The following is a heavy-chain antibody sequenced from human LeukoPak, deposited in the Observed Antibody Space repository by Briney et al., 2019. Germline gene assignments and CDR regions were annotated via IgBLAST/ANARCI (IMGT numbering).Heavy chain of an antibody. V-gene: IGHV4-59*13. CDR3: APSHDYADEYVWGY. D-gene: IGHD4-17*01. CDR2: IYYRGST. CDR1: GGSISNYF. J-gene: IGHJ4*02. Sequence: SETVSLTCAVSGGSISNYFWGGIRRPPGRGRQGLRYIYYRGSTNYNPSFKRRVTLSLGPSHNQCSLKLRSVTAADTAMYYCAPSHDYADEYVWGYWGQGALVTVSS.